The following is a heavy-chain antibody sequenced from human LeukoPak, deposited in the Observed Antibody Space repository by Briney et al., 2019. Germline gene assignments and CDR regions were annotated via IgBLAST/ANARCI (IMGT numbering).Heavy chain of an antibody. J-gene: IGHJ3*02. CDR3: ARRVLMVYARRGVGAFDT. V-gene: IGHV4-34*01. D-gene: IGHD2-8*01. CDR2: INHSGST. Sequence: SETLSLTCAVYGGSFSGYYWSWIRQPPGKGLEWIGEINHSGSTNYNPSLKSRVTISVDTSKNQFSLKLSSVTAADTAVYYCARRVLMVYARRGVGAFDTWGQGTMVTVSS. CDR1: GGSFSGYY.